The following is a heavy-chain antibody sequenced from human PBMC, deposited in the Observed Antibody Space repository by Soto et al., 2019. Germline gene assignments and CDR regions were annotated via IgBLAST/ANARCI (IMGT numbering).Heavy chain of an antibody. D-gene: IGHD3-10*01. V-gene: IGHV3-30-3*01. CDR1: GFTFSSYA. Sequence: QVQLMESGGGVVQPGRSLRLSCAASGFTFSSYAMHWVRQAPGKGLEWVAVISYDGSNKYYADSVKGRFTISRDNSKNTLYLQMNSLGAEDTAVYYCARDQASLPYYYGSGSYDYWGQGTLVTVSS. CDR2: ISYDGSNK. CDR3: ARDQASLPYYYGSGSYDY. J-gene: IGHJ4*02.